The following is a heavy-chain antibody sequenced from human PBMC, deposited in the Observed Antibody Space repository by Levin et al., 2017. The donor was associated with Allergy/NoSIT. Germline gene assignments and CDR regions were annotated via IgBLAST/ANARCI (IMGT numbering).Heavy chain of an antibody. J-gene: IGHJ2*01. Sequence: SETLSLTCTVSGGSISSSSYYWGWIRQPPGKGLEWIGSIYYSGSTYYNPSLKSRVTISVDTSKNQFSLKLSSVTAADTAVYYCAKPSSSSLHYWYFDRWGRGTLVTVSS. CDR1: GGSISSSSYY. CDR3: AKPSSSSLHYWYFDR. V-gene: IGHV4-39*01. D-gene: IGHD6-6*01. CDR2: IYYSGST.